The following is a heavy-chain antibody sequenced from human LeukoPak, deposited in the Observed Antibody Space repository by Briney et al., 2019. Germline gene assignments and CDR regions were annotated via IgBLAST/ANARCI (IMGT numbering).Heavy chain of an antibody. CDR3: ATSYDMGWLIGY. Sequence: GGSLRLSCAASGFTFGDTCMNWVRQAPGQGPEWVANIKQDGSEKFYVASVKGRFTISRDNAKNSLYLQMNSLRAEDTALYYCATSYDMGWLIGYWGQGTLVTVSS. V-gene: IGHV3-7*03. CDR2: IKQDGSEK. CDR1: GFTFGDTC. D-gene: IGHD3/OR15-3a*01. J-gene: IGHJ4*02.